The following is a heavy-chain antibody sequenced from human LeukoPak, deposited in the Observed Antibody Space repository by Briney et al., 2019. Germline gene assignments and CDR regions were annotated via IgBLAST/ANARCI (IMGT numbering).Heavy chain of an antibody. CDR1: GYTFTSYG. D-gene: IGHD2-15*01. CDR3: ARDLCSGGSCHQYFQH. J-gene: IGHJ1*01. V-gene: IGHV1-18*01. CDR2: ISAYNGNT. Sequence: ASVKVSCKASGYTFTSYGISWVRQAPGQGLEWMGWISAYNGNTNYAQKLQGRVTMTTDTSTSTAYMELRSLRSDDTAVYYCARDLCSGGSCHQYFQHWGQGTLVTVSS.